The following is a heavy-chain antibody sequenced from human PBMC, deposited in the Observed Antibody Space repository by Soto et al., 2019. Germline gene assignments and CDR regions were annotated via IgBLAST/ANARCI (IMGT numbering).Heavy chain of an antibody. J-gene: IGHJ4*02. V-gene: IGHV3-64*01. D-gene: IGHD1-7*01. CDR2: ISINGDTT. CDR3: ARDRLGITGTNDY. Sequence: GGSQRLSCAASGCIIISYARRWVRKAPGKGLEYVSAISINGDTTYYANSVKGRFTISRDDSKNTLYLQMGSLRVEDMAVYYCARDRLGITGTNDYWGQGTLVTVSS. CDR1: GCIIISYA.